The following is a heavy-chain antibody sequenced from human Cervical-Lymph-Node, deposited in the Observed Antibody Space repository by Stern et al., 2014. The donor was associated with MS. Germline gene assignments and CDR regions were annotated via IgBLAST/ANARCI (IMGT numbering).Heavy chain of an antibody. D-gene: IGHD2-8*01. V-gene: IGHV3-66*01. CDR2: IYSGGHT. J-gene: IGHJ6*02. CDR1: GLTVSSNY. CDR3: ARDPTKGNYYGMDV. Sequence: VQLVESGGGLVRPGGSLRLSCAASGLTVSSNYMSWVRQAPGKGLEWVSVIYSGGHTYSIDSVKGRFSISRDNSKNTVYLQMNTLRAEDTAVYYCARDPTKGNYYGMDVWGQGTTVTVSS.